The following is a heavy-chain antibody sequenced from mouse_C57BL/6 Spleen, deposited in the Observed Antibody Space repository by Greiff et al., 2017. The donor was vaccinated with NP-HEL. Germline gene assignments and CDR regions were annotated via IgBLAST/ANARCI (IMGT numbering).Heavy chain of an antibody. CDR3: AGSTMVTTSAMDY. Sequence: QVQLKQSGAELVRPGASVKLSCKASGYTFTDYYINWVKQRPGQGLEWIARIYPGSGNTYYNEKFKGKATLTAEKSSSTAYMQLSSLTSEDSAVYFCAGSTMVTTSAMDYWGQGTSVTVSS. CDR2: IYPGSGNT. D-gene: IGHD2-2*01. V-gene: IGHV1-76*01. CDR1: GYTFTDYY. J-gene: IGHJ4*01.